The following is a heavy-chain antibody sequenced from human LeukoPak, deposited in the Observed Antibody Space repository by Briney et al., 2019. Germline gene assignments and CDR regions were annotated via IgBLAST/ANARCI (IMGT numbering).Heavy chain of an antibody. J-gene: IGHJ4*02. Sequence: GGSLRLSCAASGFTFSSYAMHWVRQAPGKGLEWVAVISYDGSNKYYADSVKGRFTISRDNSKNTLYLQMNSLRAEDTAVYYCARGTYYSDCWGQGTLVTVSS. V-gene: IGHV3-30-3*01. CDR2: ISYDGSNK. CDR3: ARGTYYSDC. CDR1: GFTFSSYA.